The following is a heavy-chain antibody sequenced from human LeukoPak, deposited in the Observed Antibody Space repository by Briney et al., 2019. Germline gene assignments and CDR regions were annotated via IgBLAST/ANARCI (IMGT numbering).Heavy chain of an antibody. Sequence: GGSLRLSCAASGFSFSTYWMSWVRQAPEKGLEWVSTISGSGGRTYYADSVKDRFTVSRDNSKDTLYLQMNSLRAEDTAVYYCAKVRIAAAGQGAFDIWGQGTMVTVSS. CDR1: GFSFSTYW. CDR2: ISGSGGRT. CDR3: AKVRIAAAGQGAFDI. D-gene: IGHD6-13*01. J-gene: IGHJ3*02. V-gene: IGHV3-23*01.